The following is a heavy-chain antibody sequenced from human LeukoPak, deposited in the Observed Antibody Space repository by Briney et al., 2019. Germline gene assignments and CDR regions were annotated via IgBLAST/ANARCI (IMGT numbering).Heavy chain of an antibody. CDR3: ARVWRPYYYDSRNWFDP. D-gene: IGHD3-22*01. V-gene: IGHV4-34*01. CDR1: GGSFSGYY. J-gene: IGHJ5*02. CDR2: INHSGST. Sequence: PSETLSLTCAVYGGSFSGYYWSWIRQPPGKGLEWIGDINHSGSTNYNPSLKSRVTISVDTSKNQFSLKLSSVTAADTAVYYCARVWRPYYYDSRNWFDPWGQGTLVTVSS.